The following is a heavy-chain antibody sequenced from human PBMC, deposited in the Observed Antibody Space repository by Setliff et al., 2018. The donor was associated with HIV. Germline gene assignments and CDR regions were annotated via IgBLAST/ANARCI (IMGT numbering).Heavy chain of an antibody. D-gene: IGHD6-19*01. CDR2: LHLSGDT. CDR1: GDSINSGTYY. CDR3: ARERIAVAGPRVAFDI. J-gene: IGHJ3*02. V-gene: IGHV4-61*02. Sequence: SETLSLTCTVSGDSINSGTYYWSWIRQPAGKGLEWIGRLHLSGDTNYNPSLKSRVTMSIDTSKNQFSLKLSSVTAADTAVYYCARERIAVAGPRVAFDIWGQGTMVTVSS.